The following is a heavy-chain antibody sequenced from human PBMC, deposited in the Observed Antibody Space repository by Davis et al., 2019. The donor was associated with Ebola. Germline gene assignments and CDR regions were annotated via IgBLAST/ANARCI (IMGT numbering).Heavy chain of an antibody. CDR2: INHSGST. D-gene: IGHD2-2*01. V-gene: IGHV4-34*01. Sequence: MPSETLSLTCAVYGGSFSGYYWSWIRQPPGKGLEWIGEINHSGSTNYNPSLKSRVTISVDTSKNQFSLKLSSVTAADTAVYYCARETLIGSSNSFYYYYGMDVWGQGTTVTVSS. J-gene: IGHJ6*02. CDR3: ARETLIGSSNSFYYYYGMDV. CDR1: GGSFSGYY.